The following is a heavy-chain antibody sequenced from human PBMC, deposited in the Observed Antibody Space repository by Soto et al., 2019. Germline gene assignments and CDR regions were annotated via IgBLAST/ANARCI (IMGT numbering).Heavy chain of an antibody. V-gene: IGHV1-46*01. CDR3: AICVLVPAAIDYYGMDV. Sequence: GASVKVSCKASGYTFTSYYMHWVRQAPGQGLEWMGIINPSGGSTSYAQKFQGRVTMTRDTSTSTVYMELSSLRSEDTAVYYCAICVLVPAAIDYYGMDVWGQGTTVTVSS. CDR1: GYTFTSYY. D-gene: IGHD2-2*01. CDR2: INPSGGST. J-gene: IGHJ6*02.